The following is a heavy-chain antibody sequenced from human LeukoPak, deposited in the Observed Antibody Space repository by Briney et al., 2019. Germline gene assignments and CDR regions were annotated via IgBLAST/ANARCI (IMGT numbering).Heavy chain of an antibody. CDR1: GGSFSGDY. CDR3: ARVLRGGYY. J-gene: IGHJ4*02. Sequence: ASETPSLTCAVYGGSFSGDYWSWIIQPPGKGLEWIGEINHSGRTNYTPSLKSRVTISVDTSKNQFSLKLSSVTAADTAVYYCARVLRGGYYWGQGTLVTVSS. V-gene: IGHV4-34*01. D-gene: IGHD6-25*01. CDR2: INHSGRT.